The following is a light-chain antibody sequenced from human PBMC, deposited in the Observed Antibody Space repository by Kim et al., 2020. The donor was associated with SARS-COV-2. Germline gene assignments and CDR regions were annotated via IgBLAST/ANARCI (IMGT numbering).Light chain of an antibody. V-gene: IGKV4-1*01. CDR2: WAS. Sequence: RASINCQSSQSVSYTAKNKSYIAWYQQKAGQPPKLLIHWASARESGVPERFSGSGSGTDFSLTISSLQAEDVAFYSCQQYYSSPWTFGQGTKLEIK. J-gene: IGKJ1*01. CDR3: QQYYSSPWT. CDR1: QSVSYTAKNKSY.